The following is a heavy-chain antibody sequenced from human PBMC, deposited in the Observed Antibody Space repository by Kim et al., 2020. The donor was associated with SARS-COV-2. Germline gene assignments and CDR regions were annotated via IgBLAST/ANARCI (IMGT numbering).Heavy chain of an antibody. V-gene: IGHV3-23*01. CDR3: ARYLHVTTVTFYWYWDL. Sequence: GGSLRLSCAASGPTSSNSAMSWVRQAPGKGLEWVSCIFGSGCGTYYADSVRGRFIISRDNSQCTLYLQMDNLRGEDTAVYYCARYLHVTTVTFYWYWDLWGRGTMVTVSS. CDR1: GPTSSNSA. D-gene: IGHD1-1*01. CDR2: IFGSGCGT. J-gene: IGHJ2*01.